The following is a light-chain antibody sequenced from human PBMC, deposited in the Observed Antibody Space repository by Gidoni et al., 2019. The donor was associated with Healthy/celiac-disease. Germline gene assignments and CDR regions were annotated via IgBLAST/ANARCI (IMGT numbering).Light chain of an antibody. V-gene: IGKV1-33*01. CDR3: QQYDSLPPT. J-gene: IGKJ5*01. CDR1: QDISSY. CDR2: EES. Sequence: DIQMTQSPSSLSASVGDRVTITCQASQDISSYLNWYQQKPGKAPKLLIYEESNLETGVPSRFSGSGSGTDFTFTISSLQPEDIATYYCQQYDSLPPTFGQGTRLEIK.